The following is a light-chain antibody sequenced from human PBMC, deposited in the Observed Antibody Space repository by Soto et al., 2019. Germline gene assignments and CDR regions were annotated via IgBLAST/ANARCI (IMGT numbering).Light chain of an antibody. CDR3: NSYTSGNTWV. V-gene: IGLV2-14*01. Sequence: QSALTQPASVSGSPGQSITISCTGTSSDVGRYKYVSWYQHHPGKAPKLMIYEVSNRPSGVSNRFSGSKSGNTASLTISGLQAEDEADYYCNSYTSGNTWVFGGGTKVTVL. CDR1: SSDVGRYKY. J-gene: IGLJ3*02. CDR2: EVS.